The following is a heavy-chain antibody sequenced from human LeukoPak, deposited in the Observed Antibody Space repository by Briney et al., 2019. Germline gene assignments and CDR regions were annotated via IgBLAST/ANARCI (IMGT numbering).Heavy chain of an antibody. V-gene: IGHV4-38-2*02. CDR3: AGDSLRGYYDSSGYSGPQTTFDY. Sequence: PSETLSLTCAVSGYSIRSGYYWGWIRQPPGKGLEWIGSSYHSGSTYYNPSLKSRVTISVDTSKNLFSLKLNSVTAADTAVYYCAGDSLRGYYDSSGYSGPQTTFDYWGQGTLVTVSS. J-gene: IGHJ4*02. D-gene: IGHD3-22*01. CDR2: SYHSGST. CDR1: GYSIRSGYY.